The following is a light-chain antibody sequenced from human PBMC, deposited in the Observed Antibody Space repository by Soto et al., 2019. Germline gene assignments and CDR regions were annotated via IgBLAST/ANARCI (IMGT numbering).Light chain of an antibody. J-gene: IGKJ5*01. Sequence: TQSPVTLSVSPGERATLSCRASQRVSRTLAWYQQKPGQAPRLLIYGAYTRATDVPDRFSGSGAGTEFTLTISSLQSEDSAVYYCQQYKNWPLTFGQGTRLEI. V-gene: IGKV3-15*01. CDR1: QRVSRT. CDR2: GAY. CDR3: QQYKNWPLT.